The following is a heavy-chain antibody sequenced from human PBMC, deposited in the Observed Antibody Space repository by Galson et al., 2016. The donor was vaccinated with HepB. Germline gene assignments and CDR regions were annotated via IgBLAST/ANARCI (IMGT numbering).Heavy chain of an antibody. CDR1: GFTFKSHS. J-gene: IGHJ4*02. V-gene: IGHV3-21*01. CDR2: ISENGGST. CDR3: VRAVHDTGGHCWVNLDY. D-gene: IGHD2-21*01. Sequence: SLRLSCAASGFTFKSHSMSWVRQAPGKGPEWVSSISENGGSTHYADSVKGRFTISRDNAKSSLYLQMNSLRAEDTAVYYCVRAVHDTGGHCWVNLDYWGQGALVTVSS.